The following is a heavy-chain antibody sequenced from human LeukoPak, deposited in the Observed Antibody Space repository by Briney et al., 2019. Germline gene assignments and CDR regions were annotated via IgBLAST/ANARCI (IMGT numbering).Heavy chain of an antibody. V-gene: IGHV3-23*01. J-gene: IGHJ6*03. CDR2: ISYSGDST. CDR3: AKVAELGPLFYHYYIDV. CDR1: GFTFSNYA. D-gene: IGHD7-27*01. Sequence: GGSLRLSCAASGFTFSNYAMTWVRQAPGKGLEWVSGISYSGDSTYYADSAKGRFAISRDNSKNTMYVQMNRLRAEDTAVYYCAKVAELGPLFYHYYIDVWGKGTTVTVSS.